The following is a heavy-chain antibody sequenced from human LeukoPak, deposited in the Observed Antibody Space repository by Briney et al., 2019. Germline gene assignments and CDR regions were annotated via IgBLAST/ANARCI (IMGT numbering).Heavy chain of an antibody. V-gene: IGHV1-69*05. CDR1: GGTFSSYA. CDR2: IIPIFGTA. Sequence: SVKVSCKASGGTFSSYAISWVRQAPGQGLEWMGGIIPIFGTANYAQKFQGRVTITTDESTSTAYMELSSLSSEDTAVYYCARGRGGYDRAFDYWGQATLVTVSS. D-gene: IGHD5-12*01. CDR3: ARGRGGYDRAFDY. J-gene: IGHJ4*02.